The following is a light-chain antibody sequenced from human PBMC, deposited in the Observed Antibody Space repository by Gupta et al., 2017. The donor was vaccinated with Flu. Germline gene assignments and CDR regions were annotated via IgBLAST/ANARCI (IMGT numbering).Light chain of an antibody. CDR2: LAS. CDR1: QRISTY. Sequence: IQMTQSPLSLSAYVGDRVTITCRASQRISTYLNWYQQKPGKAPKLLIYLASSWQIGVPSRFCGSGCGTDFSLTINNRQPEDVGAYYCQQNYSTALYTFGQGTKLEIK. V-gene: IGKV1-39*01. J-gene: IGKJ2*01. CDR3: QQNYSTALYT.